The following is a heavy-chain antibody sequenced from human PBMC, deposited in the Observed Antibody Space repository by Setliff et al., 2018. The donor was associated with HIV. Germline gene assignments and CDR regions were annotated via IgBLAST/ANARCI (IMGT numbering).Heavy chain of an antibody. J-gene: IGHJ1*01. CDR1: GDTFTTYD. CDR3: ARDSESVDVVVAATHFQH. V-gene: IGHV1-8*02. Sequence: ASVKVSCKASGDTFTTYDINWVRQATGQGPEWIGWMNANSGNTGYAQKFQVRVTMTRNTSISTAYMELSSLRSEDTAVYYCARDSESVDVVVAATHFQHWGQGTQVTVSS. CDR2: MNANSGNT. D-gene: IGHD2-15*01.